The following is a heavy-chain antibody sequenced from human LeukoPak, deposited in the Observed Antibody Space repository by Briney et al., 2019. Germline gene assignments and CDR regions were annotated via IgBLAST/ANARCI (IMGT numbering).Heavy chain of an antibody. J-gene: IGHJ6*03. CDR2: IIPIFGTA. CDR3: ARAGRRYYDFWSGYYAKNYYMDV. D-gene: IGHD3-3*01. CDR1: GGTFSSYA. Sequence: SVKVSCKASGGTFSSYAISWVRQAPGQGLEWMGGIIPIFGTANYAQKFQGRVTITADESTSTAYMELSSLRSEDTAVYYCARAGRRYYDFWSGYYAKNYYMDVWGKGTTVTVSS. V-gene: IGHV1-69*13.